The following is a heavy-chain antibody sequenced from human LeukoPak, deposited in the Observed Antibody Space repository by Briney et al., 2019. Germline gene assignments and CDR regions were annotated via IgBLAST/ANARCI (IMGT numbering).Heavy chain of an antibody. CDR3: ARDLDY. CDR2: ISYDGSNK. J-gene: IGHJ4*02. Sequence: GGSLRLSCAASGFTFSSYAMHWVRQAPGKGLEWVAVISYDGSNKYYADSVRGRFTISRDNSKNTLYLQMNSLRAEDTAVYYSARDLDYWGQGTLVTVSS. CDR1: GFTFSSYA. V-gene: IGHV3-30-3*01.